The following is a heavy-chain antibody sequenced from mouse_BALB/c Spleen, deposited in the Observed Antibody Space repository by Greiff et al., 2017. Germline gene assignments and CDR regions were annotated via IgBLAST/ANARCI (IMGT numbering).Heavy chain of an antibody. CDR3: ARAYYRSHYAMDY. V-gene: IGHV1S56*01. CDR2: IYPGDGST. CDR1: GYTFTSYY. J-gene: IGHJ4*01. Sequence: VQRVESGPELVKPGASVKMSCKASGYTFTSYYIHWVKQRPGQGLEWIGWIYPGDGSTKYNEKFKGKTTLTADKSSSTAYMLLSSLTSEDSAIYFCARAYYRSHYAMDYWGQGTSVTVSS. D-gene: IGHD2-14*01.